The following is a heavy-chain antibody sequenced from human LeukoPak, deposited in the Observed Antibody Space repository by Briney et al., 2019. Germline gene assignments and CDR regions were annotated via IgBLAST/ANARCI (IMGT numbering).Heavy chain of an antibody. J-gene: IGHJ4*02. CDR3: ARDVTAYDFWSGYYSKLDY. V-gene: IGHV4-34*01. CDR2: INHSGST. CDR1: GGSFSGYY. D-gene: IGHD3-3*01. Sequence: PSETLSLTCAVYGGSFSGYYWSWIRQPPGKGLEWIGEINHSGSTNYNPSLKSRVTISVDTSKNQFSLKLSSVTAADTAVYYCARDVTAYDFWSGYYSKLDYWGQGTLVTVSS.